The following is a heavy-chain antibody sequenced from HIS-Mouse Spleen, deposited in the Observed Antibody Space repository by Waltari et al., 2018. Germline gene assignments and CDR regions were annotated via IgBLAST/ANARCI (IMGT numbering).Heavy chain of an antibody. J-gene: IGHJ3*02. D-gene: IGHD1-26*01. CDR1: GYTFTGYY. Sequence: QVQLVQSGAEVKKPGASVKVSCKASGYTFTGYYMHWVRQAPGQGLEWMGWINPNSGGTIHAQKFQGRVTMTRDTSISTAYMELSRLRSDDTAVYYCARPLRLGAIGAFDIWGQGTMVTVSS. CDR3: ARPLRLGAIGAFDI. V-gene: IGHV1-2*02. CDR2: INPNSGGT.